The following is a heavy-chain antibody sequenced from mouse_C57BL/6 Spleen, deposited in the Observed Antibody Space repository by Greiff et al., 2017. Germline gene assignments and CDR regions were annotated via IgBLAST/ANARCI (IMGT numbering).Heavy chain of an antibody. CDR2: IYPGDGDT. D-gene: IGHD3-2*02. CDR3: ASTAQAPC. CDR1: GYAFSSSW. J-gene: IGHJ4*01. Sequence: VQLQQSGPELVKPGASVKISCKASGYAFSSSWMNWVKQRPGKGLEWIGRIYPGDGDTNYNGKFKGKATLTADKSSSTAYMQLSSLTSEDSAVYFCASTAQAPCWGQGTTVTVSS. V-gene: IGHV1-82*01.